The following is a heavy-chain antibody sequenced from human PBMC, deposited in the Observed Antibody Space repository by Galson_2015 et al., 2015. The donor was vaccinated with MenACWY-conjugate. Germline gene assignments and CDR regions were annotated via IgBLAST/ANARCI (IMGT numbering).Heavy chain of an antibody. CDR1: GGSIYSENYW. Sequence: ETLSLTCTVSGGSIYSENYWWAWIRQPPGKGLEWIGYMYYSGSANYNPSLKSRVTISVDTSKNQFSLTMTSVTAADTAVYYCARGVNLASMAGYWGQGTLVTVSS. J-gene: IGHJ4*02. CDR2: MYYSGSA. V-gene: IGHV4-61*01. CDR3: ARGVNLASMAGY. D-gene: IGHD3-3*02.